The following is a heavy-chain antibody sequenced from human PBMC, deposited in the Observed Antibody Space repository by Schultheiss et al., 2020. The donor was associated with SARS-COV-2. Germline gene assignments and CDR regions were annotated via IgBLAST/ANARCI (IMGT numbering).Heavy chain of an antibody. J-gene: IGHJ4*02. Sequence: GSLRLSCAASGFTFSSYAMSWVRQAPGKGLEWIGEINHSGSTNYNPSLKSRVTISVDTSKNQFSLKLSSVTAADTAVYYCARVVLRFLEWVDYWGQGTLVTVSS. V-gene: IGHV4-34*01. CDR1: GFTFSSYA. CDR2: INHSGST. CDR3: ARVVLRFLEWVDY. D-gene: IGHD3-3*01.